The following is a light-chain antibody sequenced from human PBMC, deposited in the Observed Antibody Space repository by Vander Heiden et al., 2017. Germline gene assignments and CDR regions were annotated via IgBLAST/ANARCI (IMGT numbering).Light chain of an antibody. V-gene: IGLV1-44*01. CDR2: SNN. CDR3: GTWDDSLNGYV. Sequence: QSVLTQPPTASGTTGQRVTISCSGSSSNIGSYTVNWYQQLPGTAPKLLMYSNNQRPSGVPDRFSGSRSGTSASLAISGLQSEDEADYYCGTWDDSLNGYVFGTGTKVTVL. CDR1: SSNIGSYT. J-gene: IGLJ1*01.